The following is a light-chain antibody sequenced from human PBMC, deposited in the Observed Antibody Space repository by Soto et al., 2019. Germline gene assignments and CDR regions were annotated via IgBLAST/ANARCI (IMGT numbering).Light chain of an antibody. CDR3: QEYGGSPLYA. CDR2: ATS. V-gene: IGKV3-20*01. Sequence: EFVLTQSPGTLSLSPGERATLSCRTSQSARSTYLAWYQQKPGQPPRLLIFATSSRATGIPDRFSGSGSGTDFTLTISRLEPEDFAVYYCQEYGGSPLYAFGQGTKLDI. J-gene: IGKJ2*01. CDR1: QSARSTY.